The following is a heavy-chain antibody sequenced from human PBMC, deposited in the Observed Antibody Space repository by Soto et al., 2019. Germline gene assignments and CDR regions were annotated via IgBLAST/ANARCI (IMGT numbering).Heavy chain of an antibody. J-gene: IGHJ6*02. Sequence: PGGSLRLSCAASGFTFSSYGMHWVRQAPGKGLEWVAVIWYDGSNKYYADSVKGRFTISRDNSKNTLYLQMNSLRAEDTAVYYCARDRSYCSSTSCHYYYYGMDVWGQGTTVPVSS. V-gene: IGHV3-33*01. CDR3: ARDRSYCSSTSCHYYYYGMDV. CDR1: GFTFSSYG. CDR2: IWYDGSNK. D-gene: IGHD2-2*01.